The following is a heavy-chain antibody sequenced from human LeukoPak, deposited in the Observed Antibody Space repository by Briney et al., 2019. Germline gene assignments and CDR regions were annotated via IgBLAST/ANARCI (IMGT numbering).Heavy chain of an antibody. V-gene: IGHV1-8*01. CDR1: GFTFSNHD. J-gene: IGHJ4*02. Sequence: ASVNVSCKTSGFTFSNHDINWVRQAPGKGLEWMGWMNPGSGDTGYEQRFRGRVTMTRDTSINTAYMELSSLRSEDAAVYYCARGLGSYDTTWYPPLRYWGQGTLATVSS. D-gene: IGHD3-22*01. CDR2: MNPGSGDT. CDR3: ARGLGSYDTTWYPPLRY.